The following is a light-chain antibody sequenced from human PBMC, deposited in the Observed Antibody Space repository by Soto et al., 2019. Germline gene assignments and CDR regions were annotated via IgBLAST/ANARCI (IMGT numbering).Light chain of an antibody. Sequence: SALTRTSSVSASPGQTITISCTGTSSDGGGHNYVSWYQQHQGKAPKLMIYDVSNRPSGVSDRFSGSKSGNTASLTISGLQAEDEADYYCSSYTSSSTHVFGTGTKVTVL. CDR1: SSDGGGHNY. J-gene: IGLJ1*01. CDR3: SSYTSSSTHV. CDR2: DVS. V-gene: IGLV2-14*01.